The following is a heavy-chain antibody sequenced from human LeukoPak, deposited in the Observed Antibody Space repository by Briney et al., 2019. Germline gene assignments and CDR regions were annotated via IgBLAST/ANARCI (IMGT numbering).Heavy chain of an antibody. CDR2: IYSAGNT. V-gene: IGHV3-53*01. CDR1: GFTFSSYS. CDR3: ARVRTGDYLDAFDI. J-gene: IGHJ3*02. D-gene: IGHD7-27*01. Sequence: GGSLRLSGAASGFTFSSYSMNWVPQTPGKGLEWGSVIYSAGNTYYADSVKGRFTISRDNSKTTLYLQMNSLTAEDTALYYCARVRTGDYLDAFDIWGHGTMVFVSS.